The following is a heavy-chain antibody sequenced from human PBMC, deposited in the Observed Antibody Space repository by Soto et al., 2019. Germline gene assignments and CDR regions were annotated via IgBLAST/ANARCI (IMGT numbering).Heavy chain of an antibody. CDR2: INAGNGNT. V-gene: IGHV1-3*01. J-gene: IGHJ6*02. CDR3: ARLGYCSSNSCYYYYGMDV. D-gene: IGHD2-2*01. Sequence: ASVKVSCKASGYTFTSYAMHWVRQAPGQRLEWMGWINAGNGNTKYSQKFQGRVTITRDTSASTAYMELSSLRSEDTAVYYCARLGYCSSNSCYYYYGMDVWGQGTTVTVSS. CDR1: GYTFTSYA.